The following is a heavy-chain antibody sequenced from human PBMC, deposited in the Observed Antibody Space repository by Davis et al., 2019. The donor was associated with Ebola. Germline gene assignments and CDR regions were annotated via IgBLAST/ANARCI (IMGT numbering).Heavy chain of an antibody. CDR3: ATNTTSAGFDH. CDR2: IYYSGST. J-gene: IGHJ5*02. D-gene: IGHD1-14*01. V-gene: IGHV4-59*08. Sequence: PSETLSLTCTVSGGSIGSYYWSWIRQPPGKGLEWIGYIYYSGSTNYNPSLKSRVTISVDMSTNQFSLTLTSVTAADSAVYYCATNTTSAGFDHWGQGTQVSVSA. CDR1: GGSIGSYY.